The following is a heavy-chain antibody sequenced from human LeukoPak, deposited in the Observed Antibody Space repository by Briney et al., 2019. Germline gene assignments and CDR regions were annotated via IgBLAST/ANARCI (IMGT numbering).Heavy chain of an antibody. CDR2: ISSSGSTI. V-gene: IGHV3-48*03. J-gene: IGHJ4*02. CDR3: ARRRDGYNIDY. Sequence: TGGSLRLSCAASGFTFSSYEMNWVRQAPGKGLEWVSFISSSGSTIYYADSVKGRFTISRDNSKNTLYLQMNSLRAEDTAVYYCARRRDGYNIDYWGQGTLVTVSS. D-gene: IGHD5-24*01. CDR1: GFTFSSYE.